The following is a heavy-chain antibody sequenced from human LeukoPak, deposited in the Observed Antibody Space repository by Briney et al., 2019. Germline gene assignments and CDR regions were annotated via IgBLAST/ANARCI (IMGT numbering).Heavy chain of an antibody. CDR1: GFTFSNYA. J-gene: IGHJ4*02. V-gene: IGHV3-23*01. CDR2: ISGVGDST. Sequence: GGSLRLSCAASGFTFSNYAMNWVRQAPGKGLEWVSTISGVGDSTYYAESVKGRFTISRDNSKNTLYLQMGSLRAEDMAVYYCARARVRYSGYDWDYWGQGTLVTVSS. D-gene: IGHD5-12*01. CDR3: ARARVRYSGYDWDY.